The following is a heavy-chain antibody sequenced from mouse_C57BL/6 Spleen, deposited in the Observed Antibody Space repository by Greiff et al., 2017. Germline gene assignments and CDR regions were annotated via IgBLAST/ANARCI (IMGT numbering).Heavy chain of an antibody. CDR1: GFTFSSYT. CDR2: ISGGGGNT. J-gene: IGHJ4*01. CDR3: ERHASFITAVDYAMGY. Sequence: EVQGVESGGGLVKPGGSLKLSCAASGFTFSSYTMSWVRQTPEKRLEWVATISGGGGNTYYPDSVKGRFTISRDNAKNTLYLQMSSLRSEYTALYYCERHASFITAVDYAMGYWGQGTSVTGSS. V-gene: IGHV5-9*01. D-gene: IGHD1-1*01.